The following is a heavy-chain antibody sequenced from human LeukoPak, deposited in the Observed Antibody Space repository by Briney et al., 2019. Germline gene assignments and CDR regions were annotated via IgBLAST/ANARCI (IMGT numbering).Heavy chain of an antibody. CDR2: IYYSGTT. CDR3: ARQYGNYLWDY. Sequence: PSETLSLTCTVSGGSISRYYWSWVRQSPGKGLEWIGHIYYSGTTNYNPSLKSRITISVDTSKNRFSLKLNSVTAADTAVYFCARQYGNYLWDYWGQGTLVTVSS. CDR1: GGSISRYY. D-gene: IGHD3-22*01. J-gene: IGHJ4*02. V-gene: IGHV4-59*08.